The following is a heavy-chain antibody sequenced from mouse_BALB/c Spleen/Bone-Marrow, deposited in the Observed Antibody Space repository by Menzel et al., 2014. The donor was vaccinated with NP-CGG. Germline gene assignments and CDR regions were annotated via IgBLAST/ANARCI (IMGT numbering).Heavy chain of an antibody. CDR2: IWGDGRT. D-gene: IGHD1-1*01. CDR1: GFSLTDYG. J-gene: IGHJ2*01. Sequence: VQGVESGPGLVAPSQSLSITCTVSGFSLTDYGVNWVRQPPGKGLEWLGMIWGDGRTDYNSALKSRLSISKDNSKSQVFLKMNSLQTDDTARYYCARNYYDSSSYFDYWGQGTTLTVSS. CDR3: ARNYYDSSSYFDY. V-gene: IGHV2-6-7*01.